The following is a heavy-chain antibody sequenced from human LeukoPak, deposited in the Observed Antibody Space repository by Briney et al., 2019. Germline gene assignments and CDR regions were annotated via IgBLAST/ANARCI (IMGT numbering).Heavy chain of an antibody. CDR3: ARMDSSSWYGIDY. J-gene: IGHJ4*02. V-gene: IGHV4-34*01. D-gene: IGHD6-13*01. CDR1: GGSFSGYY. CDR2: INHSGST. Sequence: SETLSLTCAVYGGSFSGYYWSWIRQPPGKGLEWIGEINHSGSTNYNPSLKSRVTISVDTSKNQFSLKLSSVTAADTAVYYCARMDSSSWYGIDYWGQGTLVTVSS.